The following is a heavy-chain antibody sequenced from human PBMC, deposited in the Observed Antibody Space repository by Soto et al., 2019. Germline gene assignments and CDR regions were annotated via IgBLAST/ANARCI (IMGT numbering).Heavy chain of an antibody. J-gene: IGHJ5*02. CDR1: GGSISSGDYY. Sequence: QVQLQESGPGLVKPSQTLSLTCTVSGGSISSGDYYWSWIRQPPGKGLEWIGYIYYSGSTYYNPSLKSRVTISVATSKNQFSLKLSSVTAADTAVYYCARGGENYYDSSGYYYDPYNWFDPWGQGTLVTVSS. CDR3: ARGGENYYDSSGYYYDPYNWFDP. D-gene: IGHD3-22*01. CDR2: IYYSGST. V-gene: IGHV4-30-4*01.